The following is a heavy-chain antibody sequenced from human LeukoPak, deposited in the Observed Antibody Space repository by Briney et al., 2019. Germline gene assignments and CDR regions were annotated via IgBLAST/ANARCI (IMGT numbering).Heavy chain of an antibody. CDR3: ARSTASYYYGYYGMDV. CDR2: INHSGST. V-gene: IGHV4-34*01. J-gene: IGHJ6*02. CDR1: GGSFSGYY. Sequence: SETLSLTCAVYGGSFSGYYWSWIRQPPGKGLEWIGEINHSGSTNYNPSLKSRVTISVDTSKNQFSLKLSSVTTADTAVYYCARSTASYYYGYYGMDVWGQGTTVTVSS. D-gene: IGHD2-21*02.